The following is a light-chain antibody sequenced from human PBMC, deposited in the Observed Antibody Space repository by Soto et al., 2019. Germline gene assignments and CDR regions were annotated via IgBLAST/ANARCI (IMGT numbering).Light chain of an antibody. J-gene: IGLJ3*02. CDR1: RSNIGNNY. V-gene: IGLV1-51*02. CDR3: GSWDSSLTGEV. Sequence: QSVLTQPPSVSAAPGQRVTISCSGSRSNIGNNYVSWYQQLPGTAPKLLIFEDNKRPSGIPDRFSGSKSGTSATLGITGLQTGDEADYCCGSWDSSLTGEVLGGGTKLTVL. CDR2: EDN.